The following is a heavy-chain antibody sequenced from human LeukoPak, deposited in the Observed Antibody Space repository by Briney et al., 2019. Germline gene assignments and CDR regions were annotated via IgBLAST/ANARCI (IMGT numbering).Heavy chain of an antibody. CDR1: GLTFSSYS. CDR3: ARNYDFWSGYRYFDY. J-gene: IGHJ4*02. D-gene: IGHD3-3*01. Sequence: GGSLRLSCAASGLTFSSYSMNWVRQAPGKGLEWVSYISSSSSTIYYADSVKGRFTISRDNAKNSLYLQMNSLRDEDTAVYYCARNYDFWSGYRYFDYWGQGTLVTVSS. CDR2: ISSSSSTI. V-gene: IGHV3-48*02.